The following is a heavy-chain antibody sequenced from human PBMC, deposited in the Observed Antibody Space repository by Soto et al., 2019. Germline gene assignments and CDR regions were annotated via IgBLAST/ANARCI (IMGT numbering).Heavy chain of an antibody. V-gene: IGHV3-30*18. CDR3: AKDRVSGPIYYYGMDV. CDR1: RFTFSSYG. Sequence: QVQLVESGGGVVQPGRSLRLSCAASRFTFSSYGMHWVRQAPGKGLEWVAVISYDGSNKYYADSVKGRFTISRDNSTNTLYLQMNSLRAEDTAVYYCAKDRVSGPIYYYGMDVWGQGTTVTVSS. J-gene: IGHJ6*02. CDR2: ISYDGSNK. D-gene: IGHD6-19*01.